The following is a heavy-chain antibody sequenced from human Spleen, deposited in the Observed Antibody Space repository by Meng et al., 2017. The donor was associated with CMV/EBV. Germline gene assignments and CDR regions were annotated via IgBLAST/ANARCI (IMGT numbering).Heavy chain of an antibody. D-gene: IGHD2-2*01. CDR1: DYSISSGYY. CDR2: INHSGST. V-gene: IGHV4-38-2*02. CDR3: ARDEGVVEVPVANGGFDP. Sequence: ESLKISCTVSDYSISSGYYWGWIRQPPGKGLEWIGEINHSGSTNYNPSLKSRVTISVDTSKNQFSLKLSSVTAADTAVYYCARDEGVVEVPVANGGFDPWGQGTLVTVSS. J-gene: IGHJ5*02.